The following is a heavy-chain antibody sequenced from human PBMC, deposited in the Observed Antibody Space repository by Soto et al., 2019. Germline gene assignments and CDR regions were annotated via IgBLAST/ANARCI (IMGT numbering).Heavy chain of an antibody. J-gene: IGHJ4*02. CDR1: GGSISSCDYY. V-gene: IGHV4-30-4*01. D-gene: IGHD3-22*01. CDR3: ARETSNYYDSSGELDY. CDR2: IYYSGST. Sequence: QVQLQESGPGLVKPSQTLSLTCTVSGGSISSCDYYWSWIRQPPGKGLEWIGYIYYSGSTYYNPSLKSRVTISVDTSKNQFSLKLSSVTAADTAVYYCARETSNYYDSSGELDYWGQGTLVTVSS.